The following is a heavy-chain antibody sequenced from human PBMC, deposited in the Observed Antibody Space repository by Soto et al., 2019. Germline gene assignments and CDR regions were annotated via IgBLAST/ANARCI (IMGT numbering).Heavy chain of an antibody. CDR3: AHPRGYGVFDAYDI. Sequence: GGSLRLSCAASGFNFSAYAMNWVRQSPGKGLEWVSPISANSDYTYYADSVKGRFTISRDNSMNALYLQMNSLRVEDTAVYYCAHPRGYGVFDAYDIWGQGTMVTVSS. D-gene: IGHD4-17*01. V-gene: IGHV3-23*01. J-gene: IGHJ3*02. CDR2: ISANSDYT. CDR1: GFNFSAYA.